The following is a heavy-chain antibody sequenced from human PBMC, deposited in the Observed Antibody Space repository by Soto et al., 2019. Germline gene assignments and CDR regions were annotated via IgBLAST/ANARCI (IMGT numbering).Heavy chain of an antibody. J-gene: IGHJ6*02. Sequence: GSLRLSCAASGFAFSNYAMNWVRQAPGKGLEWVSAISGNGGTIYYADSLKGRFTISRDNSKNTLYLQVNSLRAEDMAVYYCAKTTSGVHSFSYYYYGMDVWGQGTTVTVSS. CDR2: ISGNGGTI. CDR3: AKTTSGVHSFSYYYYGMDV. D-gene: IGHD2-8*01. CDR1: GFAFSNYA. V-gene: IGHV3-23*01.